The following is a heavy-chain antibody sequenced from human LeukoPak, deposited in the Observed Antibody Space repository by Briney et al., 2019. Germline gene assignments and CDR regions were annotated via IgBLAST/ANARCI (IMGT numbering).Heavy chain of an antibody. J-gene: IGHJ6*03. D-gene: IGHD6-19*01. V-gene: IGHV4-34*01. CDR3: ARTGGGGSSGWYRYYYYYMDV. Sequence: SETLSLTCAVYGGSLSGYYWSWIRQPPGKGLEWIGEINHSGSTNYNPSLKSRVTISVDTSKNQFSLKLSSVTAADTAVYYCARTGGGGSSGWYRYYYYYMDVWGKGTTVTVSS. CDR1: GGSLSGYY. CDR2: INHSGST.